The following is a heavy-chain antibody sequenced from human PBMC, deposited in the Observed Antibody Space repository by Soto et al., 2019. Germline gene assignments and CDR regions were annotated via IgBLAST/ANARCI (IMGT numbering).Heavy chain of an antibody. Sequence: GGSLRLSCAASGFTFSSYWMHWVRQAPGKGLVWVSRINSGGSSTSYADSVKGRFTISRDNAKNTLYLQMNSLRAEDTAVYYCARAYNWDRPSPSYGMDVWGQGTTVTVSS. J-gene: IGHJ6*02. CDR2: INSGGSST. CDR3: ARAYNWDRPSPSYGMDV. D-gene: IGHD1-20*01. V-gene: IGHV3-74*01. CDR1: GFTFSSYW.